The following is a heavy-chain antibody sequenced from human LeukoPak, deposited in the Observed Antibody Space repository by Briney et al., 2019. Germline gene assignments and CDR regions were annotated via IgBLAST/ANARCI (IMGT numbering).Heavy chain of an antibody. Sequence: ASVKVSCKASGYTFTDNYIHWVRQAPGQGLEWMGWINPSSGSAHFAQKSQGRVTMTRDTSISTAYMELSSLRSEDTAVYYCARVTGMGDFDYWGQGTLVTVSS. J-gene: IGHJ4*02. CDR2: INPSSGSA. D-gene: IGHD2-8*01. V-gene: IGHV1-2*02. CDR1: GYTFTDNY. CDR3: ARVTGMGDFDY.